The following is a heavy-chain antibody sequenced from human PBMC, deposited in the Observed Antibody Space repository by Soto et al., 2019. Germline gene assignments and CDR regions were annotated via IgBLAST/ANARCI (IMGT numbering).Heavy chain of an antibody. D-gene: IGHD2-2*01. J-gene: IGHJ6*02. CDR2: ISYDGSDK. CDR1: GFTFSNYG. CDR3: AKVTGYCSSSSCRRDYYYYYGMDA. V-gene: IGHV3-30*18. Sequence: GGALRLSCAASGFTFSNYGMHWVRQAPGKGLEWVAVISYDGSDKYYADSVKGRFSISRDNSKNTLYLQMNSLRAEDTAVYYCAKVTGYCSSSSCRRDYYYYYGMDACGQGTTVTVSS.